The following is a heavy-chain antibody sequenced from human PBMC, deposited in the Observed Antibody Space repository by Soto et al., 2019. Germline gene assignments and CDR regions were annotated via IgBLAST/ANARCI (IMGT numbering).Heavy chain of an antibody. D-gene: IGHD3-3*01. CDR3: VKGASGAGFVFDF. V-gene: IGHV3-43*01. J-gene: IGHJ3*01. CDR1: GFTFDDYT. CDR2: VSWDSDSR. Sequence: GGSLRLSCAASGFTFDDYTMHWVRQRPGKGLEWVSLVSWDSDSRRYADSVKGRFTSSRDNINNSLFLQMNSLRAEDTAVYFCVKGASGAGFVFDFWGLGTMVTVSS.